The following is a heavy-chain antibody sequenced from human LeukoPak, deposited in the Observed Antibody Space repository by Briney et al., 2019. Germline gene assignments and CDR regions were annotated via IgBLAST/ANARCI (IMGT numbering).Heavy chain of an antibody. CDR3: ARPGNSSGWYGAFDI. J-gene: IGHJ3*02. V-gene: IGHV4-59*12. Sequence: SETLSLTCTVSGGSISSYYWSWIRQPPGKGLEWIGYIYYSGSTNYNPSLKSRVTISVDTSKNQFSLKLSSVTAADTAVYYCARPGNSSGWYGAFDIWGQGTMVTVSS. D-gene: IGHD6-19*01. CDR1: GGSISSYY. CDR2: IYYSGST.